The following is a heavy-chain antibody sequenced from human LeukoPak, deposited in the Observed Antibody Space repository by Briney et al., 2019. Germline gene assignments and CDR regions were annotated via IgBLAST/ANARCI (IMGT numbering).Heavy chain of an antibody. V-gene: IGHV4-4*02. CDR2: IYRTGTT. CDR1: GGSISSSNW. J-gene: IGHJ3*02. CDR3: ARDGYNPVAFDI. D-gene: IGHD5-24*01. Sequence: PSETLSLTCAVSGGSISSSNWWSWVRQPPGKGLEWIGNIYRTGTTFYNPSLQSRVSMSVDTSKNTFSLNLKSVTAADTAVYYCARDGYNPVAFDIWGQGTVVTVSS.